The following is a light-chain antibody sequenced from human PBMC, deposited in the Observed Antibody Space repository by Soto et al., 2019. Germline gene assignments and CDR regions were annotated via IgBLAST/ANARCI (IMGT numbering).Light chain of an antibody. CDR1: QSISSW. CDR2: KAS. CDR3: QQYNSYSALT. Sequence: DIQMTQSPSTLSASVGDRVTITCRASQSISSWLAWYQQKPGKAPKLLIYKASSLESGVPSRFSGSGSGTKFTLTISSLQPNDFATYYCQQYNSYSALTFGGGTKVEIK. V-gene: IGKV1-5*03. J-gene: IGKJ4*01.